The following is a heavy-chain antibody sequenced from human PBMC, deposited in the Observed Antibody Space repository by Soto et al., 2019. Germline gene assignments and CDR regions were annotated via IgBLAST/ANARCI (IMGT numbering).Heavy chain of an antibody. D-gene: IGHD1-26*01. CDR3: TRASGSSYWFDP. V-gene: IGHV1-18*01. CDR1: GSTFTSYG. J-gene: IGHJ5*02. Sequence: ASVKGSCKASGSTFTSYGISWVRQAPGQGLEWMGWISAYNGNTNYAQKLQGRVTMTTDTSTSTAYIELRSLRSDDTAVYYCTRASGSSYWFDPWGQGTLVTVSS. CDR2: ISAYNGNT.